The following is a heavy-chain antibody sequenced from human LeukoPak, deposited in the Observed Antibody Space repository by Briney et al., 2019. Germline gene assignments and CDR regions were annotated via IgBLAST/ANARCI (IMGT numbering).Heavy chain of an antibody. J-gene: IGHJ4*02. V-gene: IGHV3-23*01. CDR3: ARGYTNSWSHFDY. CDR1: GFTFSTYA. D-gene: IGHD6-13*01. CDR2: ISNSGGST. Sequence: GGSLRLSCAASGFTFSTYAMSWVRQAPGKGLEWVSSISNSGGSTFSADSVKGRFTISRDNSKNTLYLQMNSLRAEDTALYYCARGYTNSWSHFDYWGQGTLVTVSS.